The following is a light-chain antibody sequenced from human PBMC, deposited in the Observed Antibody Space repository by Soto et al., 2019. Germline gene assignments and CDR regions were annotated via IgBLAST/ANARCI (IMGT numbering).Light chain of an antibody. CDR1: SSGVGGYNY. CDR2: DVS. Sequence: QCVLTQPASVSGSPGQSITISCTGTSSGVGGYNYVSWYQQHPGKAPKLMIYDVSNRPSGVSNRFSGSKSGNTASLTISGLQAEDEADYYCSSYTSSSPYVFGTGTEVTVL. J-gene: IGLJ1*01. V-gene: IGLV2-14*01. CDR3: SSYTSSSPYV.